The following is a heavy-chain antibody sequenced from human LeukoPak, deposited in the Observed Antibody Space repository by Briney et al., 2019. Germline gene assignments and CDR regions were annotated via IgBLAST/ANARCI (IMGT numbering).Heavy chain of an antibody. J-gene: IGHJ4*02. CDR2: ISSSSSTI. CDR1: GFTFSSYS. CDR3: ARDRPRGVAAAGFDY. Sequence: GGSLRPSCAASGFTFSSYSMNWVRQAPGKGLEWVSYISSSSSTIYYADSVKGRFTISRDNAKNSLYLQMNSLRAEDTAVYYCARDRPRGVAAAGFDYWGQGTLVTVSS. V-gene: IGHV3-48*01. D-gene: IGHD6-13*01.